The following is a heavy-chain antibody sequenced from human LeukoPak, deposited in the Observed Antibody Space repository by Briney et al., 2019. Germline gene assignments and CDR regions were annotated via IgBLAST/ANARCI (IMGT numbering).Heavy chain of an antibody. V-gene: IGHV4-59*01. J-gene: IGHJ6*02. Sequence: SETLSLTCTVSGASISSYYWSWIRQPPGKELEWIGYIYDRGSTNYNPSLKSRVTISADTSKNQFSLKLSSVTAADTAVYYCARAHVVGYYYGMDVWGQGTTVTVSS. CDR2: IYDRGST. D-gene: IGHD2-21*01. CDR3: ARAHVVGYYYGMDV. CDR1: GASISSYY.